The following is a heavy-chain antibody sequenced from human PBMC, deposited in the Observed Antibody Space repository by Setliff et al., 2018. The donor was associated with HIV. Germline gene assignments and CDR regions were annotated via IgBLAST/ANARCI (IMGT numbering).Heavy chain of an antibody. CDR3: ARSGSYSSNDGFDI. J-gene: IGHJ3*02. CDR2: INSASGGT. CDR1: GYTFTGNY. D-gene: IGHD1-26*01. Sequence: ASVKVSCKASGYTFTGNYIHWVRQAPGQGLEWMAWINSASGGTNYAQNFQGRVTVTRDTSIRTAYMEVSGLRYDDTAVYYCARSGSYSSNDGFDIWGPGTLVTVSS. V-gene: IGHV1-2*02.